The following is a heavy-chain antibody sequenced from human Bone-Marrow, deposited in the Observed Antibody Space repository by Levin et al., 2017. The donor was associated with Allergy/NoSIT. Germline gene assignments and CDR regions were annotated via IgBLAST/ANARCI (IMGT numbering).Heavy chain of an antibody. Sequence: GESLKISCAASGFTFSSYGMHWVRQAPGKGLEWVAVISYDGSNKYYADSVKGRFTISRDNSKNTLYLQMNSLRAEDTAVYYCAKSAEFDYWGQGTLVTVSS. V-gene: IGHV3-30*18. CDR3: AKSAEFDY. CDR2: ISYDGSNK. D-gene: IGHD1-14*01. J-gene: IGHJ4*02. CDR1: GFTFSSYG.